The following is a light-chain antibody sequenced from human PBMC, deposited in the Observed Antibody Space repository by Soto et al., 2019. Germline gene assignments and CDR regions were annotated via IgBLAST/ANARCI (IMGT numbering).Light chain of an antibody. CDR3: QKSYDMPWT. CDR1: QSISSY. Sequence: DIQMPQSPSSLSASVGATVTITCRASQSISSYLTWYQQKPGKANKLLIYAAYNLQGGVPSRFSGSGSGTDFTLTISSLQPEEFAAYYCQKSYDMPWTVGQGTKVDIK. J-gene: IGKJ1*01. CDR2: AAY. V-gene: IGKV1-39*01.